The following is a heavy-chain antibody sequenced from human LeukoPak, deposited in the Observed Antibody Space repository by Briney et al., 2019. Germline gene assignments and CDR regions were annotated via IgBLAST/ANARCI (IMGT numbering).Heavy chain of an antibody. V-gene: IGHV3-30*02. J-gene: IGHJ4*02. D-gene: IGHD3-10*01. Sequence: GGSLRLSCAASGFTFSNYAIHWVRQAPGKVLEWVAFIRYDGSNKYYADSVKGRFTISRDNSKNTLYLQMNSLRAEDTAVYYCAKDIGVRGILDYWGQGTLVTVSS. CDR2: IRYDGSNK. CDR3: AKDIGVRGILDY. CDR1: GFTFSNYA.